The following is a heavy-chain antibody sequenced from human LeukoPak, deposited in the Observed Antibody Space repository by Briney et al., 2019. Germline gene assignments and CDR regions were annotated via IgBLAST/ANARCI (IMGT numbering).Heavy chain of an antibody. D-gene: IGHD1-26*01. CDR1: GGSISSYY. J-gene: IGHJ6*03. V-gene: IGHV4-4*07. Sequence: SETLSLTCTVSGGSISSYYWSWIRQPAGKGLEWIGRIYTSGSTNYNPSLKSRVTISVDTSKNQFSLKLSSVTAADTAVYYCAREGSGSYPYYYYYMDVWGKGTTVAVSS. CDR2: IYTSGST. CDR3: AREGSGSYPYYYYYMDV.